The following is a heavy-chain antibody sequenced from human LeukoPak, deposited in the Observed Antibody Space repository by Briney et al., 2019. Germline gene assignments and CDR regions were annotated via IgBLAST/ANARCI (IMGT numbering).Heavy chain of an antibody. Sequence: KPSETLSLTCTVSGGSISSGDYHWSWIRQPPGKGLEWIGYIYYSGSTYYNPSLKSRVTISVDTSKNQFSLKLSSVTAADTAVYYCARDRYDFWSGNNWFDPWGQGTLVTVSS. CDR2: IYYSGST. D-gene: IGHD3-3*01. CDR3: ARDRYDFWSGNNWFDP. V-gene: IGHV4-30-4*01. CDR1: GGSISSGDYH. J-gene: IGHJ5*02.